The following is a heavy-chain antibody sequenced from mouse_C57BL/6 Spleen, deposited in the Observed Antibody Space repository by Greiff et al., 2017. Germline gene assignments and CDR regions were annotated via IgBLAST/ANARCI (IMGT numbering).Heavy chain of an antibody. CDR2: IAPETGGT. J-gene: IGHJ2*01. D-gene: IGHD1-1*01. V-gene: IGHV1-15*01. Sequence: QVQLKESGAELVRPGASVTLSCKASGYTFTDYEMHWVKQTPVHGLEWIGAIAPETGGTAYNQKFKGKAILTADNSSSTAYMELRSLTSEDSAVYYCTRGGIIATVVATDYWGQGTTLTVSS. CDR1: GYTFTDYE. CDR3: TRGGIIATVVATDY.